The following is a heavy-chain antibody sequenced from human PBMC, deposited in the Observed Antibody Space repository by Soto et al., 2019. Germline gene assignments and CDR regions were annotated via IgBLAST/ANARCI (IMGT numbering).Heavy chain of an antibody. CDR2: INHSGST. V-gene: IGHV4-34*01. CDR3: ARGHVYYYYGTDV. CDR1: CGSYSGYY. Sequence: SETLSLTCAVYCGSYSGYYWSWIRQPPGKGLEWMGEINHSGSTNYNPSLKSRVTISVDTSKNQFSLQLSSVTAADTAVYYCARGHVYYYYGTDVWGQGTTVSVSS. D-gene: IGHD3-16*01. J-gene: IGHJ6*02.